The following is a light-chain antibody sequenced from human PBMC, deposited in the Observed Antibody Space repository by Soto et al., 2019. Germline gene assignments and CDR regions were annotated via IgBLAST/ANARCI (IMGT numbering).Light chain of an antibody. CDR1: SSNIGAGYD. V-gene: IGLV1-40*01. J-gene: IGLJ2*01. CDR3: QSYDSSLSGSVV. Sequence: QSVLTQPPSVSGAPGQRVTISCTGSSSNIGAGYDVHWYQQLPGTAPKVLIYGNSNRPAGVPDRFSGSKSGTSASLAITGLQAEDEVDYYCQSYDSSLSGSVVFGGGTQLTVL. CDR2: GNS.